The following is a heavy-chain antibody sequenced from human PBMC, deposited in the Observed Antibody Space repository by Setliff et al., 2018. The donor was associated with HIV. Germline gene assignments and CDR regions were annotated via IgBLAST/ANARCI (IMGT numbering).Heavy chain of an antibody. V-gene: IGHV5-51*01. CDR3: ARQEAIVGTIKGWFDL. D-gene: IGHD5-12*01. Sequence: GESLKISCKGSGYSFSNYWTGWVRQMPGKGLEWMGIIYPGDSDTRYSPSFQGQVNISADKSINTAYLQWTSLKASDSAIYYCARQEAIVGTIKGWFDLWGQGTLVTVSS. CDR2: IYPGDSDT. CDR1: GYSFSNYW. J-gene: IGHJ5*02.